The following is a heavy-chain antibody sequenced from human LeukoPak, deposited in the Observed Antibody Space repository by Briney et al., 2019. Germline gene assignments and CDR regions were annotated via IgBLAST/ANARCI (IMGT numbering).Heavy chain of an antibody. CDR2: IYYSGST. CDR3: ARGAAATEDYYMDV. V-gene: IGHV4-39*07. Sequence: PSETLSLTCTVSGGSISSSSYYWGWIRQPPGKGLEWIGSIYYSGSTYYNPSLKSRVTISVDTSKNQFSLKLSSVTAADTAVYYCARGAAATEDYYMDVWGKGTTVTVSS. CDR1: GGSISSSSYY. D-gene: IGHD6-13*01. J-gene: IGHJ6*03.